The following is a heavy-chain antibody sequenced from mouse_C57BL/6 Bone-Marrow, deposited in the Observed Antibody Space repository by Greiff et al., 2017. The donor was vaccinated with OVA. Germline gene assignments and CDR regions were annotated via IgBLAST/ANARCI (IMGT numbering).Heavy chain of an antibody. CDR2: IDPENGDT. Sequence: EVKLMESGAELVRPGASVKLSCTASGFNIKDDYMHWVKQRPEQGLEWIGWIDPENGDTEYASKFQGKATITADTSSNTAYLQLSSLTSEDTAVYYCTTGYYGSSPAWFAYWGQGTLVTVSA. CDR1: GFNIKDDY. D-gene: IGHD1-1*01. J-gene: IGHJ3*01. CDR3: TTGYYGSSPAWFAY. V-gene: IGHV14-4*01.